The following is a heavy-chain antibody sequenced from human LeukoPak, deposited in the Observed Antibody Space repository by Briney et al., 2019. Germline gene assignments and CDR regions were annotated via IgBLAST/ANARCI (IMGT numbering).Heavy chain of an antibody. J-gene: IGHJ4*02. V-gene: IGHV4-38-2*02. CDR1: GYSITSDYY. Sequence: PSETLSLTCAVSGYSITSDYYWGWIRQPPGKGLEWIGTIYHSGSTYYSPSLKSRLTISVDTSKNQFSLNLNSVTAAVTAMYYCAREKAGVVDYWGQGTLVTVSS. D-gene: IGHD3-10*01. CDR2: IYHSGST. CDR3: AREKAGVVDY.